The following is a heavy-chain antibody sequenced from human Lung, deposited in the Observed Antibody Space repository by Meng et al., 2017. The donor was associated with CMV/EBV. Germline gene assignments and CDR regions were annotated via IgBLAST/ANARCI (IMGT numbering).Heavy chain of an antibody. CDR3: ARDRRETYYYDFWSGYYPYYYYYGMDV. CDR2: ISSSGSTI. CDR1: GFTFSSYE. J-gene: IGHJ6*02. V-gene: IGHV3-48*03. D-gene: IGHD3-3*01. Sequence: GESXKISCAASGFTFSSYEMNWVRQAPGKGLEWVSYISSSGSTIYYADSVKGRFTISRDNAKNSLYLQMNSLRAEDTAVYYCARDRRETYYYDFWSGYYPYYYYYGMDVWGQGTTVPVPS.